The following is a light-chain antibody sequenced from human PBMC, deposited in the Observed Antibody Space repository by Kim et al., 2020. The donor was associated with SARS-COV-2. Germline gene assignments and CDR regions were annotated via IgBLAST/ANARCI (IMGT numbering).Light chain of an antibody. Sequence: VTISCTRSSGGIASNYVQWYQQRPGSAPTTVIYEDNQRPSGVPDRFSGSIDSSSNSASLTISGLKTEDEADYYCQSYDSSNGYVVFGGGTQLTVL. CDR1: SGGIASNY. CDR2: EDN. J-gene: IGLJ2*01. CDR3: QSYDSSNGYVV. V-gene: IGLV6-57*03.